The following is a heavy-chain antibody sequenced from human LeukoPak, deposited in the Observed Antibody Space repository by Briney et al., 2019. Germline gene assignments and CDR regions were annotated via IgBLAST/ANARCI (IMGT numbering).Heavy chain of an antibody. V-gene: IGHV4-30-4*01. D-gene: IGHD6-6*01. CDR2: NYYTGST. Sequence: PSETLSLTCTVSGGSINNGDYCWGWIRQSPGKGLEWIGYNYYTGSTYYNPSLKSRVTISLDTSKSQFSLNLSSVTAADTAVYFCARGVRSRGAYFDHWGQGTLVAVSS. J-gene: IGHJ4*02. CDR1: GGSINNGDYC. CDR3: ARGVRSRGAYFDH.